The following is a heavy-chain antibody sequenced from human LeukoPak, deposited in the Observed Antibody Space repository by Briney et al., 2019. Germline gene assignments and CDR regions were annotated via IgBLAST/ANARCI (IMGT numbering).Heavy chain of an antibody. Sequence: KSGGSLRLSCAASGFTIGNYPMNWVRQAPGKGLDWVAFIHHDGSNKYYADSVKGRFTISRDNSKNTLYLQMNSLRAEDTAVYYCAREQAFGDYVSYFDYWGQGTLVTVSS. J-gene: IGHJ4*02. CDR1: GFTIGNYP. CDR2: IHHDGSNK. V-gene: IGHV3-30*02. CDR3: AREQAFGDYVSYFDY. D-gene: IGHD4-17*01.